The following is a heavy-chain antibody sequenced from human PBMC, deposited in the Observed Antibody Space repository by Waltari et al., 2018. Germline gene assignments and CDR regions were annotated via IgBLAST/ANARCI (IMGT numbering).Heavy chain of an antibody. J-gene: IGHJ4*02. CDR3: ARRDMSWPQFDY. CDR1: GYSISSGYY. D-gene: IGHD2-15*01. CDR2: IYHSGST. Sequence: QVQLQESGPGLVKPSETLSLTCAVSGYSISSGYYWGWIRQPPGKGLEWIGSIYHSGSTYYNPSLKSRVTISVDTSKNQFSLKLSSVTAADTAVYYCARRDMSWPQFDYWGQGTPVTVSS. V-gene: IGHV4-38-2*01.